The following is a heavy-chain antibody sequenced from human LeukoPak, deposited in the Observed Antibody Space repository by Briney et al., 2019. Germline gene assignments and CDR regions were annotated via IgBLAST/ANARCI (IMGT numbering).Heavy chain of an antibody. J-gene: IGHJ4*02. D-gene: IGHD6-19*01. CDR1: GGSISSGGYY. CDR2: IYHSGST. V-gene: IGHV4-30-2*01. Sequence: SQTLSLTCTVSGGSISSGGYYWSWIRQPPGKGLEWIGYIYHSGSTYYNPSLKSRVTISVDRSKNQFSLKLSSVTAADTAVYYCARLLGGQQWLDGEDYWGQGTLVTVSS. CDR3: ARLLGGQQWLDGEDY.